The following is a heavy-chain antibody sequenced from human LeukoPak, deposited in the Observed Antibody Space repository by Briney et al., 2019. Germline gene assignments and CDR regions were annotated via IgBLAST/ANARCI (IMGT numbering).Heavy chain of an antibody. J-gene: IGHJ5*02. V-gene: IGHV4-59*01. Sequence: PSETLPLTCTVSGGSISSYYWSWIRQPPGKGLEWIGYIYYSGSTNYNPSLKSRVTISVDTSKNQFSLKLSSVTAADTAVYYCARTSTRYPGPLNNWFDPWGQGTLVTVSS. CDR2: IYYSGST. D-gene: IGHD2-2*02. CDR3: ARTSTRYPGPLNNWFDP. CDR1: GGSISSYY.